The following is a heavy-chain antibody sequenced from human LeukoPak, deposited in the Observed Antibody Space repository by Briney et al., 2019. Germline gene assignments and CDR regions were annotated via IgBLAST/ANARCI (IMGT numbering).Heavy chain of an antibody. Sequence: GASVKVSCKSPGYSFTGYYIHWVRQAPGQGLEWMGWINPNTGGTNYAQKFQGRVTMTRDTSISTAYMEMSRMRSDDTAVYYCARLSGTYAYWGQGTLVTVSS. CDR3: ARLSGTYAY. V-gene: IGHV1-2*02. CDR1: GYSFTGYY. D-gene: IGHD1-20*01. J-gene: IGHJ4*02. CDR2: INPNTGGT.